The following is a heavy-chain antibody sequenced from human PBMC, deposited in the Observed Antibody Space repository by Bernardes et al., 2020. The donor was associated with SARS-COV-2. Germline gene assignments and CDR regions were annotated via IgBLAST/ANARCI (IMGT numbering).Heavy chain of an antibody. J-gene: IGHJ6*03. CDR2: LYYIGTT. Sequence: SETLSLTCAVSGGSMINYYWSWIRQSPGKTLEWIGYLYYIGTTNYNPSFKSLVTMSVDTSKTQFSLEVNSVTDADTAVYYCARASDYYNTSHARYYYIMDVGGKGSTVTVS. D-gene: IGHD3-10*01. CDR1: GGSMINYY. CDR3: ARASDYYNTSHARYYYIMDV. V-gene: IGHV4-59*01.